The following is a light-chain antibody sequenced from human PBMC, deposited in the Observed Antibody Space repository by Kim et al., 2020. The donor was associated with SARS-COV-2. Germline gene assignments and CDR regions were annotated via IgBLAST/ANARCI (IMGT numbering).Light chain of an antibody. CDR3: QQRTNWPPFT. Sequence: LSPGETATLSCMASQSVSNFLAWYQQKPAQAPRLLIYDASNRAPRIPARYSVSGSVTDFTLTISSLDPEDFAVYYCQQRTNWPPFTFGQGTKLEI. V-gene: IGKV3-11*01. CDR2: DAS. J-gene: IGKJ2*01. CDR1: QSVSNF.